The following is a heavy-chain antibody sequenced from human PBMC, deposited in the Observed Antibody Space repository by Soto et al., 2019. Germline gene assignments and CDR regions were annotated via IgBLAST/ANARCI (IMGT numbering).Heavy chain of an antibody. V-gene: IGHV3-30-3*01. D-gene: IGHD2-15*01. CDR3: ARDRIELWPTFSYYYGMDV. CDR2: ISFDGSNK. J-gene: IGHJ6*02. Sequence: GGSLRLSCTVSGFTFSSYAIHWVRQAPGKGLEWVAVISFDGSNKYYADSVKGRFTISRDNSKNTLYLQMNSLRVEDTAVYYCARDRIELWPTFSYYYGMDVWGQGTTVTVSS. CDR1: GFTFSSYA.